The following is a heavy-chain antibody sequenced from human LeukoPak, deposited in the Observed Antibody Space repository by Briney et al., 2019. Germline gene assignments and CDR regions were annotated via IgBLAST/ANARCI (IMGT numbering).Heavy chain of an antibody. D-gene: IGHD2-2*01. CDR2: FIPILGIA. CDR1: GGTFSSYA. Sequence: SVKVSCKASGGTFSSYAISWVRQALEQGLDWMERFIPILGIANYAQKFQGRVTITADKSTSTAYMELSSLRSEDTAVYYCARAGRIPAASYKSNWFDPWGQGTLVTVSS. V-gene: IGHV1-69*04. CDR3: ARAGRIPAASYKSNWFDP. J-gene: IGHJ5*02.